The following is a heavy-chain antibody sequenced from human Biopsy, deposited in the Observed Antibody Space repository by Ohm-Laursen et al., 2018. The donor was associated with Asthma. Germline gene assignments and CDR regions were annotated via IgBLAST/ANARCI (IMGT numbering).Heavy chain of an antibody. CDR1: GFSFSNFA. D-gene: IGHD1-1*01. Sequence: SLRLSCAASGFSFSNFATHWVRQAPGKGLEWVGVISKDASTQDYADSAKGRFTMARDNSKNTLDLQMNSLREEDTAVYYCVRDGTDDAFDIWGQGTVVSVSS. CDR3: VRDGTDDAFDI. CDR2: ISKDASTQ. J-gene: IGHJ3*02. V-gene: IGHV3-30*01.